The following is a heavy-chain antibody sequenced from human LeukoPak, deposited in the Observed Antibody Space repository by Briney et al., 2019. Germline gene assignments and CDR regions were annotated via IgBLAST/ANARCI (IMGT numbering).Heavy chain of an antibody. Sequence: PGGSLRLSCAASGFTFSSYAMSWVRQAPGKGLEWVSAIRGGGGSTYYADSVKGRFTISRDNSKNTLYLQMNSLRAEDTAVYYCAKRQQLRYYGMDVWGQGTTVTVSS. CDR3: AKRQQLRYYGMDV. D-gene: IGHD6-13*01. V-gene: IGHV3-23*01. J-gene: IGHJ6*02. CDR2: IRGGGGST. CDR1: GFTFSSYA.